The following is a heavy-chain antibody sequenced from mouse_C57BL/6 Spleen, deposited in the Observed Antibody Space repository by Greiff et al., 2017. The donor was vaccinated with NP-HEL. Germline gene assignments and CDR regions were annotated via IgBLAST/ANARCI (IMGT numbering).Heavy chain of an antibody. J-gene: IGHJ1*03. D-gene: IGHD1-1*01. CDR1: GYSFTGYY. Sequence: VQLKESGPELVKPGASVKISCKASGYSFTGYYMNWVKQSPEKSLEWIGEINPSTGGTTYNQKFKAKATLTVDKSSSTAYMQLKSLTSEDSAVYYCARNYGRYFDVWGTGTTVTVSS. CDR2: INPSTGGT. V-gene: IGHV1-42*01. CDR3: ARNYGRYFDV.